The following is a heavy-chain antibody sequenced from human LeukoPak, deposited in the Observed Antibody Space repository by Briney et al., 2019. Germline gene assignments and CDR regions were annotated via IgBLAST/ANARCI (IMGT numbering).Heavy chain of an antibody. CDR1: GFTFSTYA. V-gene: IGHV3-23*01. CDR2: ISGSGANT. Sequence: GGSLRLSCAASGFTFSTYAMSWVRQAPGKGLEWVSTISGSGANTYYADSVRGRFTISRDNSKNTLYLHMNSLRAEDTAVYYCAKATYYYDSSGYYSDYWGQGTLVTVSS. CDR3: AKATYYYDSSGYYSDY. J-gene: IGHJ4*02. D-gene: IGHD3-22*01.